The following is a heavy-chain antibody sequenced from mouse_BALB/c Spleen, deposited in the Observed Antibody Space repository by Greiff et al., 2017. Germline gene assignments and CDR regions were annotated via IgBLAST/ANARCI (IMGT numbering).Heavy chain of an antibody. CDR2: IRLKSDNYAT. CDR3: TWNVGFAY. CDR1: GFTFSSYW. V-gene: IGHV6-6*02. J-gene: IGHJ3*01. Sequence: EVMLVESGGGLVQPGGSMKLSCVASGFTFSSYWMSWVRQSPGKGLEWVAEIRLKSDNYATHYAESVKGKFTISRDDAKSRLYLQMNSCRAEDTGIYCCTWNVGFAYWGQGTLVTVSA.